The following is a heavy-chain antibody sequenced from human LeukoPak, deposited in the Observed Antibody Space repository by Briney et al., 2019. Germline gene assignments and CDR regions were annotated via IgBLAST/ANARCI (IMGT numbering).Heavy chain of an antibody. V-gene: IGHV4-39*07. D-gene: IGHD3-10*01. Sequence: SETLSLTCTVSGGSISSSSYYWGWIRQPPGKGLEWIGSIYYSGSTYYNPSLKSRVTISVDTSKNQFSLKLSSVTAADTAVYYCAREHRGSYYFDYWGQGTLVTVSS. CDR1: GGSISSSSYY. CDR2: IYYSGST. J-gene: IGHJ4*02. CDR3: AREHRGSYYFDY.